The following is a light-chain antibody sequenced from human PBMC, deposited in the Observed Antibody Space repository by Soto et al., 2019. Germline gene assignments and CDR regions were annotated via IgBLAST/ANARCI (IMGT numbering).Light chain of an antibody. CDR3: QQYGISPLMYT. Sequence: EIVLMQSPGTLSLSPGERATLSCRASQSVSNNYLAWYQQKPGQAPRLLIYGASARATGVPDRFSGSWSGTDFTHTITRLEPEYFAVYYCQQYGISPLMYTFGQGTKL. CDR1: QSVSNNY. J-gene: IGKJ2*01. CDR2: GAS. V-gene: IGKV3-20*01.